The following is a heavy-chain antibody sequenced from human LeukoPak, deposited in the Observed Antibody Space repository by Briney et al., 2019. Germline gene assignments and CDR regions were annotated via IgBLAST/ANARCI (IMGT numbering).Heavy chain of an antibody. V-gene: IGHV1-18*01. D-gene: IGHD3-10*01. Sequence: GASVKVSCKASGYTFSSYGISWVRQAPGQGLEWMGWISGYTGNTNYAQNLQGRVTMTTDTSTSTAYMELRSLRSDDTALYYCARSSWFGGRSEWRWFGPWGQGTLVTVSS. CDR2: ISGYTGNT. CDR3: ARSSWFGGRSEWRWFGP. J-gene: IGHJ5*02. CDR1: GYTFSSYG.